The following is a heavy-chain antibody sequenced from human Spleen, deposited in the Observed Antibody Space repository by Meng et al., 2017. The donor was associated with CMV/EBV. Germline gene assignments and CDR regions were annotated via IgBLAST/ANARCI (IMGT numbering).Heavy chain of an antibody. CDR1: GYTFTGYY. D-gene: IGHD1-26*01. Sequence: KASGYTFTGYYMHWVRQAPGQGLEWMGWINPNSGGTNYAQKFQGRVTMTRDTSISTAYMELSRLRSDDTAVYYCARAGIVGASFDPWGQGTLVTVSS. CDR3: ARAGIVGASFDP. J-gene: IGHJ5*02. V-gene: IGHV1-2*02. CDR2: INPNSGGT.